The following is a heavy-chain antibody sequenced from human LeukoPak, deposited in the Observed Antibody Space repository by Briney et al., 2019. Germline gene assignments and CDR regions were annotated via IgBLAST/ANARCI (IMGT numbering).Heavy chain of an antibody. J-gene: IGHJ4*02. CDR3: AKDKDGSGSSFDY. CDR2: ISYDGSNK. CDR1: GFTFSSYG. D-gene: IGHD3-10*01. V-gene: IGHV3-30*18. Sequence: PGRSLRLSCAASGFTFSSYGMHWVRQAPGKGLEWVAVISYDGSNKYYADSVKGRFTISRDNSKNTLYLQMNSLRAEDTAVYYCAKDKDGSGSSFDYWGQGTLVTVSS.